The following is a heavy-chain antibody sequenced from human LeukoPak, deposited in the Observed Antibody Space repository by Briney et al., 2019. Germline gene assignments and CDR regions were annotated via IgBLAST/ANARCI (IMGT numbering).Heavy chain of an antibody. D-gene: IGHD2-15*01. J-gene: IGHJ4*02. V-gene: IGHV1-2*02. Sequence: ASVKVSCKASGYTFTGYYMRWVRQAPGQGLEWMGWINPNSGGTNYAQKFQGRVTMTRDTSISTAYMELSRLRSDDTAVYYCARARVVRGYSYYSSGRSMLYFDYWGQGTLVTVSS. CDR2: INPNSGGT. CDR3: ARARVVRGYSYYSSGRSMLYFDY. CDR1: GYTFTGYY.